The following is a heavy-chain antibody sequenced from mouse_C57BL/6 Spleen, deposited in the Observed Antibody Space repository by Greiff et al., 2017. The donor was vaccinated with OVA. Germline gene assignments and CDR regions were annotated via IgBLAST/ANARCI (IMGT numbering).Heavy chain of an antibody. Sequence: VQLQQPGAELVKPGASVKMSCKASGYTFTSYWITWVKQRPGQGLEWIGDIYPGSGSTNYNEKFKGKATLTVDTSSSTAYMQLSRLTSEDSAVYNCGRGRGAMDYWGQGTSVTVSS. CDR1: GYTFTSYW. CDR2: IYPGSGST. J-gene: IGHJ4*01. V-gene: IGHV1-55*01. CDR3: GRGRGAMDY.